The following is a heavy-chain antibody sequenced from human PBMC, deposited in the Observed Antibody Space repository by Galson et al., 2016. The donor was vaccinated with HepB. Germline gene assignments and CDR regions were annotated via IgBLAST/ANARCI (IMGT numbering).Heavy chain of an antibody. CDR2: IYYSGST. CDR3: ARDRGSAAGFDY. D-gene: IGHD6-13*01. V-gene: IGHV4-59*01. CDR1: GGSISNYY. Sequence: ETLSLTCTVSGGSISNYYWSWIRQPPGKGLEWIAYIYYSGSTNQNPSLKSRVTISVDTSKNQFSLQLRSMTAADTAVYYCARDRGSAAGFDYWGQGTLVTVSS. J-gene: IGHJ4*02.